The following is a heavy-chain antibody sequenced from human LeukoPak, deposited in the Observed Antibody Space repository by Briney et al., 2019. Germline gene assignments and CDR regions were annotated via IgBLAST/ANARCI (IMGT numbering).Heavy chain of an antibody. V-gene: IGHV4-39*01. J-gene: IGHJ5*02. CDR3: ARSVLSYGSGGSCYFNWFDP. CDR2: IYYSGST. D-gene: IGHD2-15*01. CDR1: VGSISSSSYY. Sequence: SETLSLTCTVSVGSISSSSYYWGWIRQPPGKGLEWIGSIYYSGSTYYNPSLKSQVTISVDMSKNQFSLKLSSVTAADTAVYYCARSVLSYGSGGSCYFNWFDPWGQGTLVTVSS.